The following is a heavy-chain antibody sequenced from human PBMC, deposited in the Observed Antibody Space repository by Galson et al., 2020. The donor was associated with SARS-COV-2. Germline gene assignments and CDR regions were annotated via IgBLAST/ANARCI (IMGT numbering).Heavy chain of an antibody. V-gene: IGHV3-23*01. CDR3: AKSTYNYVYPFDY. D-gene: IGHD5-18*01. CDR1: GFTFSNYA. Sequence: GGSLRLSCAASGFTFSNYAMSWVRRAPGKGMEWVSGISDSGGDTYYADAVKGRFTISRDNSKNTLDLQMSSLRAEDTAVYYCAKSTYNYVYPFDYWGQGTLVTVSS. J-gene: IGHJ4*02. CDR2: ISDSGGDT.